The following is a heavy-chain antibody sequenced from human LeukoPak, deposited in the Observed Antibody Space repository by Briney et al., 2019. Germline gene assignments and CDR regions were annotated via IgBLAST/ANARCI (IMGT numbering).Heavy chain of an antibody. CDR3: ARDQGRGYSYGS. D-gene: IGHD5-18*01. CDR2: ISSSSSYI. Sequence: GGSLRLSCAASGFTFSSYSMNWVRRAPGKGLEWVSSISSSSSYIYYADSVKGRFTISRDNAKNSLYLQMNSLRAEDAAVYYCARDQGRGYSYGSRGQGTLVTVSS. J-gene: IGHJ4*02. V-gene: IGHV3-21*01. CDR1: GFTFSSYS.